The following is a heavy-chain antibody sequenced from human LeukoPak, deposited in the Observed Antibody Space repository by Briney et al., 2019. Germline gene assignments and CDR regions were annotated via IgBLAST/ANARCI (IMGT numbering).Heavy chain of an antibody. CDR1: GGSISSSNW. CDR3: AREGLGTVVTGRVFDY. Sequence: PSETLSLTCAVSGGSISSSNWWSWVRQPPGKGLEWIGEIYHSGSTNYNPSLKSRVTISVDKSRNQFSLKLSPVTAADTAVYYCAREGLGTVVTGRVFDYWGQGTLVTVSS. J-gene: IGHJ4*02. D-gene: IGHD4-23*01. CDR2: IYHSGST. V-gene: IGHV4-4*02.